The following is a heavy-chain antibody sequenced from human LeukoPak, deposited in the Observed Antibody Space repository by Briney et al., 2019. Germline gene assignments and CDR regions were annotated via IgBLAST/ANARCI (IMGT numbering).Heavy chain of an antibody. CDR2: IYYGGST. CDR3: ARGPDYGGNLFGGAFDI. J-gene: IGHJ3*02. Sequence: PSETLSLTCTVSGGSISSYYWSWIRQPPGKGLEWIGYIYYGGSTNYNPSLKSRVTISVDTSKNQFSLKLSSVTAADTAVYYCARGPDYGGNLFGGAFDIWGQGTMVTVSS. D-gene: IGHD4-23*01. CDR1: GGSISSYY. V-gene: IGHV4-59*08.